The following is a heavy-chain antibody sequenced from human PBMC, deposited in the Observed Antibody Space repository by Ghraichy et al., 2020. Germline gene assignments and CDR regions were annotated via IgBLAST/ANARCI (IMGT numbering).Heavy chain of an antibody. D-gene: IGHD6-25*01. CDR3: ARYIAAAGQFHYSYYGMDV. CDR2: IHYSGST. J-gene: IGHJ6*02. V-gene: IGHV4-59*08. CDR1: GGSINNYH. Sequence: SETLSLTCTVSGGSINNYHWSWIRQPPGKGLEWIGYIHYSGSTNYNPSLKSRVTISVDTSKNQFSLKLSSVTAADTAVYYCARYIAAAGQFHYSYYGMDVWGQGTTVTVSS.